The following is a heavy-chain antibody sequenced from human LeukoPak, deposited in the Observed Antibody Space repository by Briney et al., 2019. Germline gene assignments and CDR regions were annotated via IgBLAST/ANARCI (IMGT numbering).Heavy chain of an antibody. CDR3: ARHAIRTYSHGYRGGWFDP. D-gene: IGHD5-18*01. CDR1: GGSFSGYY. J-gene: IGHJ5*02. V-gene: IGHV4-34*01. CDR2: INHSGST. Sequence: PSETLSLTCAVYGGSFSGYYWSWIRQPPGKGLEWIGEINHSGSTNYNPSLKSRVTMSVDTSKNQFSLKLRSVTASDTAVYFCARHAIRTYSHGYRGGWFDPWGQGTLVTVPS.